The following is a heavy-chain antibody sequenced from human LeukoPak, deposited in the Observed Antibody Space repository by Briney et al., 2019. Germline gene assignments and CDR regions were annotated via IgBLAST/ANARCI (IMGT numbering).Heavy chain of an antibody. CDR1: GFTFSSYW. Sequence: GGALRLSCAGSGFTFSSYWMHWVRQAPGKGLVWVSRITNDGSTTSYADSVKGRFTISRDNAKNTLYLQMNSLRAEDTAVYYCASQYCGSTSRYGFDAFDIWGQGTKVTVSS. CDR2: ITNDGSTT. CDR3: ASQYCGSTSRYGFDAFDI. V-gene: IGHV3-74*01. D-gene: IGHD2-2*01. J-gene: IGHJ3*02.